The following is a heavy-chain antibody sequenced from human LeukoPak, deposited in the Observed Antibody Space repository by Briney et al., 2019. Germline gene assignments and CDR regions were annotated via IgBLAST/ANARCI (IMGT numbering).Heavy chain of an antibody. CDR2: IYSGGST. CDR3: ARDDSGSYYFDY. D-gene: IGHD1-26*01. CDR1: GFTVSSNY. Sequence: PGGSLRLSCAASGFTVSSNYMSWVRQAPGKGLEWVSVIYSGGSTYYADSVKGRLTISRDNSKNTLYLQMNSLRAEDTAVYYCARDDSGSYYFDYWGQGTLVTVSS. V-gene: IGHV3-66*01. J-gene: IGHJ4*02.